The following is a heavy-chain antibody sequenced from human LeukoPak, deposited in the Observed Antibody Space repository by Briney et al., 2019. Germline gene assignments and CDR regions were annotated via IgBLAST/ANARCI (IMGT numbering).Heavy chain of an antibody. CDR1: GGSIFSSNSY. J-gene: IGHJ3*02. V-gene: IGHV4-39*01. CDR2: IYYSGST. D-gene: IGHD3-22*01. CDR3: ARHGQAEEYYYDSSGYADAFDI. Sequence: PSETLSLTCTVSGGSIFSSNSYWGWIRQPPGKGLEWIGSIYYSGSTYYNPSLKSRVTISVDTSKNQFSLKLSSVTAADTAVYYCARHGQAEEYYYDSSGYADAFDIWGQGTMVTVSS.